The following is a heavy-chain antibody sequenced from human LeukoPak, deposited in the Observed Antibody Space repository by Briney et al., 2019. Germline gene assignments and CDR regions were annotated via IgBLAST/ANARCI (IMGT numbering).Heavy chain of an antibody. CDR2: INSDGSNS. CDR1: GXTFNRYW. CDR3: ARDFGMAGATNAFDM. Sequence: GGSLRLSCAASGXTFNRYWMHWVRQAPGKGLVWVSRINSDGSNSTYADCVRGRFTISRDNAKNTLYLQMSSLRAEDTAVYYCARDFGMAGATNAFDMWGQGTMVTVSS. D-gene: IGHD1-26*01. V-gene: IGHV3-74*01. J-gene: IGHJ3*02.